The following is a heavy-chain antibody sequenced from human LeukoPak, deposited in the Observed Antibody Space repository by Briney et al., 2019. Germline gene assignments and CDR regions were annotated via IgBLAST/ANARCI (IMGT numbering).Heavy chain of an antibody. D-gene: IGHD3-10*01. CDR3: ARGPMVRGVSSDYFDY. V-gene: IGHV4-4*07. Sequence: PSETLSLTCTVSGGSISSYYWSWIRQPAGKGPEWIGRIYTSGSTNYNPSLKSRVTMSVDTSKNQFSLKLSSVTAADTAVYYCARGPMVRGVSSDYFDYWGQGTLVTVSS. CDR2: IYTSGST. J-gene: IGHJ4*02. CDR1: GGSISSYY.